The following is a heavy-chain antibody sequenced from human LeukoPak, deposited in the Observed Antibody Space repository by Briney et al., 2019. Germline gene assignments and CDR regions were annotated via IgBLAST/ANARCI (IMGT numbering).Heavy chain of an antibody. CDR1: GFTFSAYW. J-gene: IGHJ4*02. CDR2: INGDGITT. CDR3: ARAGVGFDY. Sequence: GGSLRLSCAASGFTFSAYWMHWVRQSPGRGLVWVARINGDGITTSYADSVKGRFTISRDNAKNTLYLQMNSLRAEDTAVFYCARAGVGFDYWGRGTLVSVSS. D-gene: IGHD1-26*01. V-gene: IGHV3-74*01.